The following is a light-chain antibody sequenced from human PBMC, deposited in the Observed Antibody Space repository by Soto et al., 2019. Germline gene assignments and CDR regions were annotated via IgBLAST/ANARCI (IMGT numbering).Light chain of an antibody. J-gene: IGKJ4*01. CDR2: AAS. CDR1: QGISSY. CDR3: QQLNNYPLT. Sequence: DIQLTQSPSFLSASVGDRVTITCLASQGISSYLAWYQQKPGKAPNLLIYAASTLQSGVPSRFSGSGSGTEYTLTISSLQPEDIATYYCQQLNNYPLTFGGGTKVDIK. V-gene: IGKV1-9*01.